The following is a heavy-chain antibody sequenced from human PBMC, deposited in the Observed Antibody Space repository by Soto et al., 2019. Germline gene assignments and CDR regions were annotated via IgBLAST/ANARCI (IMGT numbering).Heavy chain of an antibody. CDR1: GYTFTSYG. CDR3: AREYCSSTRCYDPDY. Sequence: QVQLVQSGTEVKKPGASVKVSCKASGYTFTSYGISWVRQAPGQGLEWMGWISAYNDNTKYAQERQGRVTMTTDTSTSTAYMELRGLRSDDTAVYYCAREYCSSTRCYDPDYWGQGTLVTVSS. D-gene: IGHD2-2*01. J-gene: IGHJ4*02. CDR2: ISAYNDNT. V-gene: IGHV1-18*01.